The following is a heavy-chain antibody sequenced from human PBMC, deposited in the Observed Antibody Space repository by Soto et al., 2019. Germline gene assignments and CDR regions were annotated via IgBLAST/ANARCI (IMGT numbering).Heavy chain of an antibody. Sequence: SETLSLTCTVSGGSISSYYWSWIRQPPGKGLEWIGYIYYSGSTNYNPSLKSRVTISVDTSKNQFSLKLSPVTAADTAVYYCARSETYYYDSSGYYFGYWGQGTLVTVSS. CDR3: ARSETYYYDSSGYYFGY. V-gene: IGHV4-59*01. CDR2: IYYSGST. D-gene: IGHD3-22*01. J-gene: IGHJ4*02. CDR1: GGSISSYY.